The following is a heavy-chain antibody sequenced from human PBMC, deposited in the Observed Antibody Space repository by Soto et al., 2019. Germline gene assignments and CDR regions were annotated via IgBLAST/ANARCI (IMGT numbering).Heavy chain of an antibody. V-gene: IGHV3-30-3*01. Sequence: PGGSLRLSCAASGFTLSGYAMHWVRQAPGKGLEWVALISYDGSNKYYADSVKGRFTVSRDSSKNTVFLQMNSLRPEDTAVYYCARGGGGYYYCGMDVWGQGTTVTVSS. CDR1: GFTLSGYA. J-gene: IGHJ6*02. CDR2: ISYDGSNK. CDR3: ARGGGGYYYCGMDV. D-gene: IGHD2-15*01.